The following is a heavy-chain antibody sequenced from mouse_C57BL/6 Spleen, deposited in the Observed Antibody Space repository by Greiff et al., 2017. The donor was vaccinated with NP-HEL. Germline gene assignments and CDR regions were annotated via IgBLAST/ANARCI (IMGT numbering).Heavy chain of an antibody. J-gene: IGHJ2*01. Sequence: QVQLQQSGTELVKPGASVKLSCKASGYTFTSYWMHWVKQRPGQGLEWIGNINPSNGGTNYNEKFKSKATLTVDKSSSTAYMQLSSLPSEDSAVYYCARGTTVVAIDYWGQGTTLTVSS. CDR1: GYTFTSYW. D-gene: IGHD1-1*01. CDR3: ARGTTVVAIDY. V-gene: IGHV1-53*01. CDR2: INPSNGGT.